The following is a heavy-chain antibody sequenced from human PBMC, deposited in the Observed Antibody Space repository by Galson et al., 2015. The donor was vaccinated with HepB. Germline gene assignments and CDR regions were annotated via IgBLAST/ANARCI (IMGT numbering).Heavy chain of an antibody. Sequence: SLRLSCAASRFTFSSYAMSWVRQAPGKGLEWVSAISGSGGSTYYADSVKGRFTISRDNSKNTLYLQMNSLRAEDAAVYYCAKVKWELRGHFDYWGQGTLVTVSS. D-gene: IGHD1-26*01. CDR1: RFTFSSYA. J-gene: IGHJ4*02. CDR3: AKVKWELRGHFDY. V-gene: IGHV3-23*01. CDR2: ISGSGGST.